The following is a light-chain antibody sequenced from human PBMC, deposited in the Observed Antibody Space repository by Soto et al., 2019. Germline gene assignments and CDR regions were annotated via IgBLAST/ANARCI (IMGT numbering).Light chain of an antibody. CDR1: ESLLYTNGDNY. Sequence: EIVMTQSPLALPVTPGEAASISCRSSESLLYTNGDNYVDWYMQKPGQSPQLLIYLVSKRASGVPDRFSGSGLGTYFTLKIKREEAEDVGVYYCVKVLQTPFTVGQGNRLEIK. CDR2: LVS. CDR3: VKVLQTPFT. J-gene: IGKJ2*01. V-gene: IGKV2-28*01.